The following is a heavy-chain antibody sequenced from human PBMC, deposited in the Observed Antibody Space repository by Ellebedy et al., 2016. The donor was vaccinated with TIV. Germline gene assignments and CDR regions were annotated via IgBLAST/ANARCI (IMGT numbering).Heavy chain of an antibody. CDR3: ARGSGSYTYGMDV. Sequence: AASVKVSCKASGYTFTSYGFSWVRQAPGQGLEWMGWISGYSGNRNYAQKLQGRVTMTTDTSTNTAYMELRSLRSDDMAVYFCARGSGSYTYGMDVWGQGTTVTVS. CDR1: GYTFTSYG. D-gene: IGHD1-26*01. V-gene: IGHV1-18*03. CDR2: ISGYSGNR. J-gene: IGHJ6*02.